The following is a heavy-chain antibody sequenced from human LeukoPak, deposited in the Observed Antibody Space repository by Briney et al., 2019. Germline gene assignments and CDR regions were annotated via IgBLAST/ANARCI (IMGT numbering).Heavy chain of an antibody. CDR2: ISWNSGSI. CDR1: GFTFDDYA. D-gene: IGHD3-10*01. Sequence: GRSLRLSCAASGFTFDDYAMHWVRQAPGKSLEWVSGISWNSGSIVYADSVKGRFTIPRDNAKNSLYLQMNSLRAGDMALYYCAKDKGYGSGSYNYFDYWGQGTLGTVSS. J-gene: IGHJ4*02. V-gene: IGHV3-9*03. CDR3: AKDKGYGSGSYNYFDY.